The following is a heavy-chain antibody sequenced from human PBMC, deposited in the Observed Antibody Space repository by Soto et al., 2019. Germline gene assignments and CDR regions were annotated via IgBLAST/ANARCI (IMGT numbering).Heavy chain of an antibody. CDR3: ARDSKAVAGGFDP. J-gene: IGHJ5*02. CDR1: GGTFSSYT. D-gene: IGHD6-19*01. Sequence: QVQLVQSGAEVKKPGSSVKVSCKASGGTFSSYTISWVRQAPGQGLEWMGRIIPILGIANYAQKFQGRVTITADKPTSTAYMELSSLRSEDTAVYYCARDSKAVAGGFDPWGQGTLVTVSS. V-gene: IGHV1-69*08. CDR2: IIPILGIA.